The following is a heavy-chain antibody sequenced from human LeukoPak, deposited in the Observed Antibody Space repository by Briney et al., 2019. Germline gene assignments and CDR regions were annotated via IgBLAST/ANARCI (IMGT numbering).Heavy chain of an antibody. J-gene: IGHJ4*02. CDR3: ARGRGSGWFPFDY. V-gene: IGHV4-34*01. CDR1: GGSFSGYY. Sequence: SEALSLTCAVYGGSFSGYYWSWIRQPPGKGLEWIGEINHSGSTNYNPSLKSRVTISVDTSKNQFSLKLSSVTAADTAVYYCARGRGSGWFPFDYWGQGTLVTVSS. CDR2: INHSGST. D-gene: IGHD6-19*01.